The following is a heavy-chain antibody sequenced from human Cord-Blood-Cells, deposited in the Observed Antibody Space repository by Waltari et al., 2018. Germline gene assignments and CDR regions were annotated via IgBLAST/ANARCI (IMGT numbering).Heavy chain of an antibody. CDR3: ARHLDRAAAGIDY. Sequence: QLQLQESGPGLVKPSETLSLTCTVSGGSIISSSYYVGWIRQPPGKGLEWIGSIYYSGSTYYNPSLKSRVTISVDTSKNQFSLKPSSVTAADTAVYYCARHLDRAAAGIDYWGQGTLVTVSS. J-gene: IGHJ4*02. CDR2: IYYSGST. V-gene: IGHV4-39*01. CDR1: GGSIISSSYY. D-gene: IGHD6-13*01.